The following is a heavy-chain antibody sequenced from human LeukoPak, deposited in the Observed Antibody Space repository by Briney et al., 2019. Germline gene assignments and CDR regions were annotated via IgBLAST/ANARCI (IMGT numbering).Heavy chain of an antibody. Sequence: GGSLRLSCVVSEFTFSSYALSWVRQAPGKGLEWVSSISSSGSGTYYADSVKGRFTISRDNSKSTLYLQMNSLRAEDTALYYCARSGINNFDYWGQGTLVAVSS. CDR2: ISSSGSGT. CDR1: EFTFSSYA. D-gene: IGHD1-26*01. CDR3: ARSGINNFDY. V-gene: IGHV3-23*01. J-gene: IGHJ4*02.